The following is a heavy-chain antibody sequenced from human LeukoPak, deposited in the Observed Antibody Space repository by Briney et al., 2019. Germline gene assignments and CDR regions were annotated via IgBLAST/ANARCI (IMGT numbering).Heavy chain of an antibody. D-gene: IGHD2-21*01. V-gene: IGHV1-2*02. CDR2: INPNSGGS. CDR1: GYTFTGYY. J-gene: IGHJ5*02. Sequence: GASVKVSCKASGYTFTGYYIHWVRQAPGQGLEWMGWINPNSGGSKYAQKFQGRVTMTRDTSISTAYMELSRLRYDDTAVYYCARLGERAIGWFDPWGQGTLVTVSS. CDR3: ARLGERAIGWFDP.